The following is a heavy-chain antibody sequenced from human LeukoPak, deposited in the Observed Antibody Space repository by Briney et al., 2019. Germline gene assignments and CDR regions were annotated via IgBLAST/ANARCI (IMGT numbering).Heavy chain of an antibody. CDR1: GFSFSDYY. D-gene: IGHD2-15*01. V-gene: IGHV3-11*01. CDR3: ATIHSRPY. Sequence: GGSLTLSCEASGFSFSDYYMTWIRQPPGKGLEWIAYIRSGGTTIYYADSVKGRFTISRDDAKNSLFRQMNSLRAEDTAVYYCATIHSRPYWGQGTLVTVSS. J-gene: IGHJ4*02. CDR2: IRSGGTTI.